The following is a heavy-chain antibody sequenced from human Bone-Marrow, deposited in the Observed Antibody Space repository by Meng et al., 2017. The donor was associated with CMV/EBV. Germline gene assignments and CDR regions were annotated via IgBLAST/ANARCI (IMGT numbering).Heavy chain of an antibody. CDR1: GGTFSSYT. J-gene: IGHJ4*02. Sequence: SVKVSCKASGGTFSSYTISWVRQAPGQGLEWMGRIIPILGIANYVQKFQGRVTITADKSTSTAYMELSSLRSEDTAVYYCAMELSASLSDFDYWGQGTLVTVSS. CDR2: IIPILGIA. D-gene: IGHD1-26*01. CDR3: AMELSASLSDFDY. V-gene: IGHV1-69*02.